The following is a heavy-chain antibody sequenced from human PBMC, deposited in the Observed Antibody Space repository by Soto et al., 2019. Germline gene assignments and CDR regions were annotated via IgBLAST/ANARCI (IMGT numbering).Heavy chain of an antibody. CDR2: ISYDGSNK. CDR3: AKGLRKQIVTTTI. J-gene: IGHJ3*02. Sequence: QVQLVESGGGVVQPGRSLRLSCAASGFTFSSYGMHWVRQAPGKGLEWVAVISYDGSNKYYADSVKGRFTISRDNSKNTLDLQMNSPRAGDTAVYYCAKGLRKQIVTTTIGCQGTMVTVSS. CDR1: GFTFSSYG. V-gene: IGHV3-30*18. D-gene: IGHD4-17*01.